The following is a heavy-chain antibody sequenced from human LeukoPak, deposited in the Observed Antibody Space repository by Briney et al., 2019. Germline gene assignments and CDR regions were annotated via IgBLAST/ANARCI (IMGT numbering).Heavy chain of an antibody. Sequence: PGGSLRLSCAASGFSVSIKYMNWVRQAPGKGLEWVSILYSSGTTYYANSVKGRFTISRDNSENKLFLQMNSLRAEDTAVYYCARRILSRPYYYDNGAFDIWGQGTMVTVSS. CDR3: ARRILSRPYYYDNGAFDI. J-gene: IGHJ3*02. D-gene: IGHD3-22*01. CDR2: LYSSGTT. V-gene: IGHV3-53*01. CDR1: GFSVSIKY.